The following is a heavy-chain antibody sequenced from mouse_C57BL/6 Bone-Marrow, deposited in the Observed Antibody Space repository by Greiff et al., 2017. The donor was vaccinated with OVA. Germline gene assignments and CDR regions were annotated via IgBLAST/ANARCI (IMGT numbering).Heavy chain of an antibody. D-gene: IGHD1-1*02. J-gene: IGHJ2*01. V-gene: IGHV5-6*02. Sequence: DVMLVGSGGELVKTGGSLTLSCAASRFTFSSYGLSLVRESPDTWLGWVATISSGGSYTYYPDSVKGRFTISRANAKNTLYLQLTSLKRQSTAMYYFASSVGDYFAYWG. CDR3: ASSVGDYFAY. CDR1: RFTFSSYG. CDR2: ISSGGSYT.